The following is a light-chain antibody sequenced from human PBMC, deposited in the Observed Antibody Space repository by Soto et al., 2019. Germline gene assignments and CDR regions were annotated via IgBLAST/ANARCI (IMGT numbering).Light chain of an antibody. J-gene: IGLJ2*01. Sequence: QSVLTQPPSASGSPGQSVTISCTGTSSDVGGYAYVSWYQQHPGKAPKLIIFEVTKRPSGVPDRFSGSKSGNTASLTVSGLQAEDEADYYCSSYAGTNTDVVFGGGTKLTVL. CDR1: SSDVGGYAY. CDR3: SSYAGTNTDVV. CDR2: EVT. V-gene: IGLV2-8*01.